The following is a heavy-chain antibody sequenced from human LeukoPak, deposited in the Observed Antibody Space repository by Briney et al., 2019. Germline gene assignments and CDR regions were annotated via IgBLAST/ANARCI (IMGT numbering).Heavy chain of an antibody. D-gene: IGHD5-12*01. CDR2: IIPILGIA. V-gene: IGHV1-69*04. CDR3: ARETVDRVDY. CDR1: GGTFSSYA. J-gene: IGHJ4*02. Sequence: ASVKVSCKASGGTFSSYAISWVRQAPGQGLEWMGRIIPILGIANYAQKFQGRVTITADKSTSTAYMELSSLRSEDTAVYYRARETVDRVDYWGQGTLVTVSS.